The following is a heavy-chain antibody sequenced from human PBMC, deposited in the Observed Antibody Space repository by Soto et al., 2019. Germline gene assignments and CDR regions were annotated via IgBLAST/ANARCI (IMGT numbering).Heavy chain of an antibody. CDR1: GFTFSSYS. V-gene: IGHV3-48*02. Sequence: GESLKISCAASGFTFSSYSMNWVRQAPGKGLEWVSYISSSSSTIYYADSVKGRFTISRDNAKNSLYLQMNSLRDEDTAVYYCARDKVVFGVVIEGAFDIWGQGTMVTVSS. CDR2: ISSSSSTI. D-gene: IGHD3-3*01. CDR3: ARDKVVFGVVIEGAFDI. J-gene: IGHJ3*02.